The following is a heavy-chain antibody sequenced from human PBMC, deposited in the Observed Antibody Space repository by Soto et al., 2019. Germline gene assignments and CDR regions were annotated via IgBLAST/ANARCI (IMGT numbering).Heavy chain of an antibody. J-gene: IGHJ4*02. V-gene: IGHV1-69*13. Sequence: SVKVSCKASGGTFSSYAISWVRQAPGQGLEWMGGIIPIFGTANYAQKFQGRVTITADESTSTAYMELSSLRSEDTAVYYCAKVSSSWYAGFFDLWGQGTLVTVSS. CDR2: IIPIFGTA. CDR3: AKVSSSWYAGFFDL. CDR1: GGTFSSYA. D-gene: IGHD6-13*01.